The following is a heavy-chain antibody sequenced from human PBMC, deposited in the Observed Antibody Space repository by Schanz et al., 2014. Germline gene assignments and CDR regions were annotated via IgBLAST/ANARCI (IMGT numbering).Heavy chain of an antibody. D-gene: IGHD3-22*01. CDR3: ARDRAYDSSGRPTGVDY. CDR2: ISESSTYK. Sequence: EVQLVESGGGLVKPGGSLRLSCAASGFTFSTYSMNWVRQAPGEGLEWVSSISESSTYKYYADSVKGRFTISRDNDKNSLYLQMNSLRADDTAVYFCARDRAYDSSGRPTGVDYWGQGILVTVSS. CDR1: GFTFSTYS. J-gene: IGHJ4*02. V-gene: IGHV3-21*01.